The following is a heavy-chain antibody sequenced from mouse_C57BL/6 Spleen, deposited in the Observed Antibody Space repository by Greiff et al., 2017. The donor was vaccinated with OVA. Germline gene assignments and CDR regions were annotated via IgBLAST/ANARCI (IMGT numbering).Heavy chain of an antibody. J-gene: IGHJ3*01. CDR2: FYPGSGSI. CDR1: GYTFTEYT. CDR3: ARHDDYDSSFAY. V-gene: IGHV1-62-2*01. D-gene: IGHD3-2*01. Sequence: QVQLKESGAELVKPGASVKLSCKASGYTFTEYTIHWVEQRSGQGLEWIGWFYPGSGSIKYNEKFKDKATLTADKSSSTVYMELSRLTSEDSAVYFCARHDDYDSSFAYWGQGTLVTVSA.